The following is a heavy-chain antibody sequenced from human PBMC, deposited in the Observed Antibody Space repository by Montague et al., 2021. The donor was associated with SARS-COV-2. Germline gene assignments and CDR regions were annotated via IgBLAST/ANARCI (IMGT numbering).Heavy chain of an antibody. V-gene: IGHV4-59*02. CDR1: GASVGSSD. J-gene: IGHJ3*02. D-gene: IGHD1-14*01. Sequence: SETLSLTCTVSGASVGSSDWGWIRQSPGKGLEWIGYFYSVGSTDYNSSLKSRATISRDTSKSQFSLEVRSVTAADTAVYYCARETMTADAFDIWGQGTMATVSS. CDR3: ARETMTADAFDI. CDR2: FYSVGST.